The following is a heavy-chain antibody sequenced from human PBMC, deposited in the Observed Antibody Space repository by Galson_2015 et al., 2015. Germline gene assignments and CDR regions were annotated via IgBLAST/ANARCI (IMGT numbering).Heavy chain of an antibody. CDR1: GFPFSNSA. V-gene: IGHV3-23*01. CDR2: IGGTGAKT. J-gene: IGHJ5*02. Sequence: SLRLSCPASGFPFSNSAMTWVRQAPGKGLAWVAAIGGTGAKTYYSESAKGRFTVSRDNSKNTLFLQMNSLAADDTALYYCARVRGTSWNKGDWLDPWGQGTLVTVSS. CDR3: ARVRGTSWNKGDWLDP. D-gene: IGHD1/OR15-1a*01.